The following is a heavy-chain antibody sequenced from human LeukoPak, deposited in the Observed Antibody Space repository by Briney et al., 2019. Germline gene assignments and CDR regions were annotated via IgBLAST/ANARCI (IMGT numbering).Heavy chain of an antibody. CDR1: GFTFSSYE. V-gene: IGHV3-48*03. D-gene: IGHD6-19*01. Sequence: GGSLRLSCAAPGFTFSSYEMNWVRQAPGKGLEWVSYTSSSGSTIYYADSVKGRFTISRDNAKNSLYLQMNSLRAEDTAVYYCARDRRATGGSGWYRVVRFDYWGQGTLVTVSS. CDR3: ARDRRATGGSGWYRVVRFDY. CDR2: TSSSGSTI. J-gene: IGHJ4*02.